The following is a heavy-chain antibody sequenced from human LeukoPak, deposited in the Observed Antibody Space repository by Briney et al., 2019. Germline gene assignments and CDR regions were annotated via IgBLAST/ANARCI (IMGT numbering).Heavy chain of an antibody. CDR3: AREEWLEDY. CDR1: GFTFSSYC. V-gene: IGHV3-21*01. Sequence: GGSLRLSCAASGFTFSSYCTKCVRQAPGKGMEWVLSISSSSSYIYYADSVKGRFTISRDNAKNVLYLQMSSLRAEDTAVYYCAREEWLEDYWGQGTLVTVSS. CDR2: ISSSSSYI. D-gene: IGHD6-19*01. J-gene: IGHJ4*02.